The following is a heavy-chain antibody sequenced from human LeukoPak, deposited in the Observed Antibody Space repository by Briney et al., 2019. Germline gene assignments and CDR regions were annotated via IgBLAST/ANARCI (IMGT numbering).Heavy chain of an antibody. CDR3: ATLVPAASGFYP. CDR1: GGTFTSYA. Sequence: SVKVSCTASGGTFTSYAISWVRQAPGQGLEWMGGIIPIFGTANYAQKFQGRVTITADDSTSTAYMELSSLSSEDTAVYYCATLVPAASGFYPWGQGKLVTVSS. D-gene: IGHD2-2*01. J-gene: IGHJ5*02. V-gene: IGHV1-69*13. CDR2: IIPIFGTA.